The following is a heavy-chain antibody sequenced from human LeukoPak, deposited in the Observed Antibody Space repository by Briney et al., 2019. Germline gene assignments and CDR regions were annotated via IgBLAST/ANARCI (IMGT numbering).Heavy chain of an antibody. V-gene: IGHV3-23*01. CDR2: IDGRDGST. J-gene: IGHJ4*02. Sequence: GGSLRLSCAASGFTFSSYGMSWVRQAPGKGLEWVSAIDGRDGSTYYADSVKGRFTISRDNSKNTLYVQMNSLRAEDTAVYYCAKGHYYGSGSLDYWGQGTLVTVSS. CDR1: GFTFSSYG. D-gene: IGHD3-10*01. CDR3: AKGHYYGSGSLDY.